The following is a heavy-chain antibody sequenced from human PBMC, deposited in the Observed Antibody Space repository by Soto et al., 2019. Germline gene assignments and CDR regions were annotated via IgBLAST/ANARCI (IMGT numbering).Heavy chain of an antibody. CDR1: GYTFSGYY. CDR3: ARSLTEGYFTITGCYTSPLYGMDV. V-gene: IGHV1-2*02. Sequence: GASVKVSCKAPGYTFSGYYIHWLRQAPGQGLEWMGWINPNSGGTNYAQKFQGRVTVNRDTPTSTAYMELRRLTTDDTAVYYCARSLTEGYFTITGCYTSPLYGMDVWGQGTTVTVSS. D-gene: IGHD2-2*02. CDR2: INPNSGGT. J-gene: IGHJ6*02.